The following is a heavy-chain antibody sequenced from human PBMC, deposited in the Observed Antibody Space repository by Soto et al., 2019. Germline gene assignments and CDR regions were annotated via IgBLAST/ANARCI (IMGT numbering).Heavy chain of an antibody. CDR2: ISDDGSNK. CDR1: GFIFSNYG. J-gene: IGHJ6*02. CDR3: ARPSQPYYYYFGMDV. V-gene: IGHV3-30*03. Sequence: QVQLVESGGGVVQPGRSLRLSCAVSGFIFSNYGMHWVRQAPGKGLEWVAVISDDGSNKYYADSVKGRFAISRDSPKNALYLQMSSLRGEDTAVYYCARPSQPYYYYFGMDVMGQGPTVTVSS. D-gene: IGHD2-2*01.